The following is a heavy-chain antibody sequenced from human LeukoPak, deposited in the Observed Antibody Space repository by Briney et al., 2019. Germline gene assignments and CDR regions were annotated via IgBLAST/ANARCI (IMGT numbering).Heavy chain of an antibody. D-gene: IGHD3-9*01. CDR2: INHSGST. CDR3: ARGPLRYFDWGFPGNWFDP. CDR1: GGSFSGYY. J-gene: IGHJ5*02. Sequence: SETLSLTCAVYGGSFSGYYWSWIRQPPGKGLKWLGEINHSGSTNYNPSLKSRLTIPVDTSKNQFSLKLSSVTAAVTAVYYCARGPLRYFDWGFPGNWFDPWGQGTLVSVSS. V-gene: IGHV4-34*01.